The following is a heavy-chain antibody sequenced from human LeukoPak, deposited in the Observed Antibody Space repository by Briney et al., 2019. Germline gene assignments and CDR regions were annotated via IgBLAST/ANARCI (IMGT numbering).Heavy chain of an antibody. D-gene: IGHD3-3*01. J-gene: IGHJ4*02. CDR1: GFTFSHYG. CDR2: IRYDGSTK. Sequence: PGRSLRLSCETSGFTFSHYGMHWVRQAPGKGLEWVAYIRYDGSTKYYADSVRGRFTISRDNSKNTLYLEMNSLRAEDTAVFYCAKKGGNYDYFDYWGQGNLVTVSS. CDR3: AKKGGNYDYFDY. V-gene: IGHV3-30*02.